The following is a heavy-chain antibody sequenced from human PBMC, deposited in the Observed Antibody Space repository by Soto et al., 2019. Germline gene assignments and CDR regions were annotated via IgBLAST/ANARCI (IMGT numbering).Heavy chain of an antibody. CDR3: ARYRMLYCSGGSCYRAYNWFDP. CDR1: GYTFTSYG. Sequence: VASVKVSCKASGYTFTSYGISWVRQAPGQGLEWMGWISAYNGNTNYAQKLQGRVTMTTDTSTSTAYMELRSLRSDDTAVYYCARYRMLYCSGGSCYRAYNWFDPWGQGTLVTVSS. CDR2: ISAYNGNT. V-gene: IGHV1-18*01. J-gene: IGHJ5*02. D-gene: IGHD2-15*01.